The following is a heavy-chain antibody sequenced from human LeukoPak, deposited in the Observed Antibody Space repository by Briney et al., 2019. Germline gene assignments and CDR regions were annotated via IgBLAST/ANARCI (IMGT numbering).Heavy chain of an antibody. CDR2: ISSSSSTI. D-gene: IGHD3-22*01. Sequence: GGSLRLSCAASGFTFSSYSMLWLRQAPGKGLEWGSYISSSSSTIYYADSVKGRFTISRDNAKNSLYLQMNTLRAEDTAVYYCARDRHKYNHDSGGYPPYWGQGPLVTVSS. CDR3: ARDRHKYNHDSGGYPPY. CDR1: GFTFSSYS. V-gene: IGHV3-48*01. J-gene: IGHJ4*02.